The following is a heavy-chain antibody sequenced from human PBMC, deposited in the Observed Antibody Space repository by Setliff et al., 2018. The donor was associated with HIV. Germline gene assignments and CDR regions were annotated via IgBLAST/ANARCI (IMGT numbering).Heavy chain of an antibody. CDR2: IVPILNTG. CDR1: GGTFRSHE. Sequence: GASVKVSCKASGGTFRSHEISWVRQAPGQGLEWMGGIVPILNTGNYAPKFQGRVTITADESTTTAYMELSSLRSEDTAVYYCARIPNHRSGFDYWGQGTPVTVSS. CDR3: ARIPNHRSGFDY. J-gene: IGHJ4*02. V-gene: IGHV1-69*13. D-gene: IGHD3-22*01.